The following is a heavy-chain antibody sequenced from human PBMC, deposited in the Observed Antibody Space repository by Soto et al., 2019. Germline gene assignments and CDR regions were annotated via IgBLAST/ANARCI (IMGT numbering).Heavy chain of an antibody. CDR1: GFTVSSYN. CDR3: EGDPLSVAGPRYHLNAFDI. V-gene: IGHV3-21*01. D-gene: IGHD6-19*01. J-gene: IGHJ3*02. CDR2: ITSSSSYI. Sequence: WCLRLSCGASGFTVSSYNMNWVRQAPGKGLEWVSSITSSSSYIYYADSVKGRFTISRDNAKNSLYLQMNSLRAEDTAVYYCEGDPLSVAGPRYHLNAFDIWGQGTMFSVSS.